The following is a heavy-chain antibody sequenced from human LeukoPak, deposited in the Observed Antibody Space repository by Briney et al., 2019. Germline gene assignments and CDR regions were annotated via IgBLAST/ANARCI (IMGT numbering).Heavy chain of an antibody. D-gene: IGHD1-26*01. CDR1: GGSFSGYY. CDR3: ARRGRYYYYYMDV. Sequence: SETLSLTCAVYGGSFSGYYWSWIRQPPGKGLEWIGEINHSGSTNYNPSLKSRVTIPVDTSKNQFSLKLSSVTAADTAVYYCARRGRYYYYYMDVWGKGTTVTVSS. V-gene: IGHV4-34*01. J-gene: IGHJ6*03. CDR2: INHSGST.